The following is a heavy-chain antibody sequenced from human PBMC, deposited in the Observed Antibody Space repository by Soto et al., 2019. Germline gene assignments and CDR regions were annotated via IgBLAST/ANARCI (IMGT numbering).Heavy chain of an antibody. CDR3: ARHGYSIAARAFDY. J-gene: IGHJ4*02. CDR1: GGSISSGGYY. V-gene: IGHV4-31*03. CDR2: IYYSGST. Sequence: SETLSLTCTVSGGSISSGGYYWTWIRQHPGKGLEWIGYIYYSGSTYYNPSLKSRVTISVDTSKNQFSLKLSSVTAADTAVYYCARHGYSIAARAFDYWGQGTLVTVSS. D-gene: IGHD6-6*01.